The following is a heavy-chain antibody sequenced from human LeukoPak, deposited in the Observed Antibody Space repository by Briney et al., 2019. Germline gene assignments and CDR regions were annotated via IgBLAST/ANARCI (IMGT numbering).Heavy chain of an antibody. CDR2: ISGSGGST. D-gene: IGHD1-26*01. CDR3: ARESSSYLYNWFDP. V-gene: IGHV3-23*01. J-gene: IGHJ5*02. Sequence: GGSLRLSCAASGFTFSSYAMSWVRQAPGKGLEWVSAISGSGGSTYYADSVKGRFTISRDNAKNSLYLQMNSLRAEDTAVYYCARESSSYLYNWFDPWGQGTLVTVSS. CDR1: GFTFSSYA.